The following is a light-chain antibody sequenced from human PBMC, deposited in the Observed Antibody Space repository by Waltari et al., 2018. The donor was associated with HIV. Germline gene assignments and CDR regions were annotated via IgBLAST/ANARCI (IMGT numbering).Light chain of an antibody. Sequence: DIQMTQSPSSLSASVGDRVTITCRASQIINNYLNWYQQKPGKAPKVLIYATSTLQSGVPARFSGTGFGTDFTLIISSLQPEDFGTYYCQQNYSTPQTFGQGTKVEIK. J-gene: IGKJ1*01. CDR3: QQNYSTPQT. CDR1: QIINNY. V-gene: IGKV1-39*01. CDR2: ATS.